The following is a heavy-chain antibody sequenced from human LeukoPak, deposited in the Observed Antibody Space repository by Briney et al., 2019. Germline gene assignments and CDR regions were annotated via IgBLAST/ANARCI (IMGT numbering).Heavy chain of an antibody. J-gene: IGHJ6*03. Sequence: GSSVKVSCKASGGTFISYAISWVRQAPGQGLEWMGGIIPIFGTANYAQKFQGRVTITADESTSTAYMELSSLRSEDTAVYYCARFPLGAEYRHYFNMDVWGKGTTVTVSS. CDR3: ARFPLGAEYRHYFNMDV. CDR1: GGTFISYA. V-gene: IGHV1-69*01. CDR2: IIPIFGTA. D-gene: IGHD2-2*01.